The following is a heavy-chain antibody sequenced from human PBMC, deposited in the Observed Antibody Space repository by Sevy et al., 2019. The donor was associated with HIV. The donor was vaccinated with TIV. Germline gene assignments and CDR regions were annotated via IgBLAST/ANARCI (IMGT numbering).Heavy chain of an antibody. CDR1: GFTFSSYA. CDR3: ARDQDAVVIVAATLFEY. J-gene: IGHJ4*02. Sequence: GGSLRLSCAASGFTFSSYAMHWVRQAPGKGLEWVAVISYDGSNKYYADSVKGRFTISRDNSKNTLYLEMNSLRTEDTAVYYCARDQDAVVIVAATLFEYWGQGTLVTVSS. V-gene: IGHV3-30*04. CDR2: ISYDGSNK. D-gene: IGHD2-15*01.